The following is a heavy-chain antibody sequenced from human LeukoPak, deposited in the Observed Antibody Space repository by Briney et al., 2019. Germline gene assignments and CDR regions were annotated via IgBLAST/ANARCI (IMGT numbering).Heavy chain of an antibody. V-gene: IGHV1-8*03. CDR3: AGGSTSSGFDP. D-gene: IGHD2-2*01. J-gene: IGHJ5*02. Sequence: ASVKVSCMASGYTFTSYDINWVRQATGQGLEWMGWMNPNSGNTGYAQKFQGRVTITRNTSISTAYMELSSLRSEDTAVYYCAGGSTSSGFDPWGQGTLVTVSS. CDR1: GYTFTSYD. CDR2: MNPNSGNT.